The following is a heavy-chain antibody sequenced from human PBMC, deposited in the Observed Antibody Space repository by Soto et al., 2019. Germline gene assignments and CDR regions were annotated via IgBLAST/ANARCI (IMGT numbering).Heavy chain of an antibody. CDR2: INHSGST. CDR1: GGSFSGYY. CDR3: PRGYGDGGN. Sequence: SETLSLTCAVYGGSFSGYYWSWIRQPPGKGLEWIGEINHSGSTNYNPSLKSRVTMSVDTSKNQFSLRLSTVTAADTAVYYCPRGYGDGGNWGQGTLVTVSS. D-gene: IGHD4-17*01. J-gene: IGHJ4*02. V-gene: IGHV4-34*01.